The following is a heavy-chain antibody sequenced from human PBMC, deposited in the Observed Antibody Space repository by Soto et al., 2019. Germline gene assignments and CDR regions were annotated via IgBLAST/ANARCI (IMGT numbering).Heavy chain of an antibody. CDR2: ISGSDDST. J-gene: IGHJ4*02. D-gene: IGHD6-6*01. CDR3: AKRSSSSTFDY. CDR1: GFTFSDYY. Sequence: PGGSLRLSCAASGFTFSDYYINWVRQAPGKGLEWVSVISGSDDSTYYADSVKGRFTISRDNSKNTLYLQMNSLRAEDTAVYYCAKRSSSSTFDYWGQGTLVTVSS. V-gene: IGHV3-23*01.